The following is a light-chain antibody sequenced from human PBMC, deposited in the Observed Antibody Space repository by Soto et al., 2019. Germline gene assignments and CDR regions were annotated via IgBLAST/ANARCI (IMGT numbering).Light chain of an antibody. J-gene: IGLJ1*01. CDR3: ASYTATHTRV. V-gene: IGLV2-14*01. CDR1: SSDVGGYDF. Sequence: QSALTQPASVSGSPGQSITISCTGSSSDVGGYDFVSWYQHHPGKAPKLIIYDVNNRPSGLSDRFSGSKSGNTASLTISGLQTEDEADYNCASYTATHTRVFGTGTKLTVL. CDR2: DVN.